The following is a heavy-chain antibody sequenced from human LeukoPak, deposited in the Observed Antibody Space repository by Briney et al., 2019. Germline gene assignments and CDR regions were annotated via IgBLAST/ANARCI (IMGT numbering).Heavy chain of an antibody. CDR2: IIPIFGTA. Sequence: SVKVSCKASGGTFSSYAISWVRQAPGQGLEWMGGIIPIFGTANYAQKFQGRVTITADESTSTAYMELSSLRSEDTAVYYCARALLRAAAFLDPSINYYWGQGTLVTVSS. J-gene: IGHJ4*02. CDR1: GGTFSSYA. CDR3: ARALLRAAAFLDPSINYY. D-gene: IGHD6-13*01. V-gene: IGHV1-69*13.